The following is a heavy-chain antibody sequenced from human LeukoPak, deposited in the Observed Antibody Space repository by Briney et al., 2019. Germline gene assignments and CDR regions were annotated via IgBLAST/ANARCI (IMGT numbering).Heavy chain of an antibody. V-gene: IGHV3-48*01. CDR3: ARDPEGGKGFDY. D-gene: IGHD1-14*01. Sequence: SVKGRFTISRDNSKNSLYLQMNSLRAEDTAVYYCARDPEGGKGFDYWGQGTLVTVSS. J-gene: IGHJ4*02.